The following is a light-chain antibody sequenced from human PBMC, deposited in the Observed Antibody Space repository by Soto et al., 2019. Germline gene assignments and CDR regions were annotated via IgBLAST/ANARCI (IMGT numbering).Light chain of an antibody. V-gene: IGLV2-8*01. CDR2: QVS. CDR1: SSDVGAYDY. CDR3: SSYAGSLLI. Sequence: QSVLTQPPSASGSLGQSVTICCTGTSSDVGAYDYVSWYHQSPDKAPKLLVYQVSKRPSVVPDRFSGSKSGNTASLTVSGLRAEDEGFYYCSSYAGSLLIFGGGTKVTVL. J-gene: IGLJ2*01.